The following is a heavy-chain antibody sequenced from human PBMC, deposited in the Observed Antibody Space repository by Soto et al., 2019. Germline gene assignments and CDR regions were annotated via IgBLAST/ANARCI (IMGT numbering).Heavy chain of an antibody. CDR1: GGSVSSGSYY. D-gene: IGHD2-2*01. CDR3: ARRAVVPAARKSYYYYYYMDV. V-gene: IGHV4-61*01. CDR2: IYYSGST. Sequence: MASETLSLTCTVSGGSVSSGSYYWSWIRQPPGKGLKWIGSIYYSGSTNYNPSLKSRVTISVDTSKNQFSLKLSSVTAADTAVYYCARRAVVPAARKSYYYYYYMDVWGKGTTVTVSS. J-gene: IGHJ6*03.